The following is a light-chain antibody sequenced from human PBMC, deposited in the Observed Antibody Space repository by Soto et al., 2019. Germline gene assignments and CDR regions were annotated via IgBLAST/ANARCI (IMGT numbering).Light chain of an antibody. CDR1: QSVSSSY. CDR3: QQYGSSLIT. CDR2: GAS. J-gene: IGKJ5*01. V-gene: IGKV3-20*01. Sequence: VLTQAPGTVSLSPGERATLSCRASQSVSSSYLAWYQQKPGQAPRLLIYGASSRATGIPDRFSGSGSGTDFNLTISRLEPEAFAVYYCQQYGSSLITFGQGTLLEIK.